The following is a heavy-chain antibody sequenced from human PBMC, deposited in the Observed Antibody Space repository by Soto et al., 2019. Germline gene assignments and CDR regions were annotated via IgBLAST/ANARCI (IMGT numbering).Heavy chain of an antibody. CDR3: ARVLLTPSTHLDR. Sequence: VVSLRLSCEASGFIFGNYWMSWLRRAPGKGLEWVANIKEDGSEKKYADSVKGRFTLSRDNAKNSMYLQMNSLTAADTAIYYCARVLLTPSTHLDRWGQGTLVTVSS. J-gene: IGHJ5*02. V-gene: IGHV3-7*03. D-gene: IGHD2-15*01. CDR2: IKEDGSEK. CDR1: GFIFGNYW.